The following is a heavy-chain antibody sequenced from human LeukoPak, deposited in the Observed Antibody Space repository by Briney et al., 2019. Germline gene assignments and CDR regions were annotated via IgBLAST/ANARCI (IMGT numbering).Heavy chain of an antibody. CDR3: ASQGGAMGGHDGWIDY. Sequence: GGSLRLSCAASGFTFSSYSMTWVRQAPGKGLEWVSSISGSTGYIYYADSVKGRFTISRDNAKNSLYLQMNSLRAEDTAVYYCASQGGAMGGHDGWIDYWGQGTLVTVSS. CDR1: GFTFSSYS. D-gene: IGHD1-1*01. V-gene: IGHV3-21*01. CDR2: ISGSTGYI. J-gene: IGHJ4*02.